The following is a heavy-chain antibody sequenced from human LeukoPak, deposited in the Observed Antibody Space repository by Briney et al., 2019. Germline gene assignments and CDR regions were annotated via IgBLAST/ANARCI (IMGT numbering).Heavy chain of an antibody. CDR3: ARDLPWGY. CDR1: GFTFSSYW. D-gene: IGHD1-26*01. CDR2: INQDGSEK. J-gene: IGHJ4*02. V-gene: IGHV3-7*01. Sequence: GGSLRLSCAASGFTFSSYWMTWVHQVRQAPGKGLEWVANINQDGSEKYYVDSVKGRFTTSRDNAKNSLYLQMNSLRAEDTAVYYCARDLPWGYWGQGTLVTVSS.